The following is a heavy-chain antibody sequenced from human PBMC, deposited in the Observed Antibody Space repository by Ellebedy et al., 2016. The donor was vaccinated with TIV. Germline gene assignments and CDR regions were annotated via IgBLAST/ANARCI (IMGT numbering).Heavy chain of an antibody. CDR3: ARGLPRLDGSGTPYLYFDL. D-gene: IGHD3-10*01. CDR2: INHSGST. V-gene: IGHV4-34*01. J-gene: IGHJ2*01. CDR1: GGSFSGYH. Sequence: MPSETLSLTCAVYGGSFSGYHWSWIRQPPGKGLEWIGEINHSGSTNYNPSLKSRVTTSIHTSKNQFSLRLSSVTAADTAVYYGARGLPRLDGSGTPYLYFDLWGRGTLVIVSS.